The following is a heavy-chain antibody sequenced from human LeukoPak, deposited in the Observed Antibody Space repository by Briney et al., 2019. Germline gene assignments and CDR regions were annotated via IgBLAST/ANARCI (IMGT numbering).Heavy chain of an antibody. CDR1: GYTFTSYG. CDR2: ISAYNGHT. V-gene: IGHV1-18*01. D-gene: IGHD3-22*01. Sequence: GASVKVSCKASGYTFTSYGISWVRQAPGQGLEWMGWISAYNGHTNHVQSLQGGVTMTTDTSTSTAYMELRSLGSDDTAVYYCARDSQYYDSSGYCFDYWGQGTLVTVSS. CDR3: ARDSQYYDSSGYCFDY. J-gene: IGHJ4*02.